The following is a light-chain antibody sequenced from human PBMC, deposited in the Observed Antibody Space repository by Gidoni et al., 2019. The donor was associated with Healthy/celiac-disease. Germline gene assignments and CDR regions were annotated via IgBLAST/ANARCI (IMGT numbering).Light chain of an antibody. CDR2: AAS. J-gene: IGKJ3*01. CDR3: QQLNSLFT. CDR1: QVISSY. Sequence: DIQLTQSPSFLSASVGDRVTITCRASQVISSYLAWYQQQPGKAPKLLIYAASTLQSGVPSRFSGSGSGTEFTLTISSLQPEDFATYYCQQLNSLFTFGPGTKVDIK. V-gene: IGKV1-9*01.